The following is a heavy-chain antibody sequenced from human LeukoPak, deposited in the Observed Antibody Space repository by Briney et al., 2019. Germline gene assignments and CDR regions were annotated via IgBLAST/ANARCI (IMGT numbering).Heavy chain of an antibody. Sequence: VASVKVSCKASGYTFTGYYMHWVRQAPGQGLEWMGWINPNSGGTNYAQKFQGRVTMTRDTSISTAYMELSRLRSDDTAVYYCAEMVVTAIGNWFDPWGQGTLVTVSS. D-gene: IGHD2-21*02. J-gene: IGHJ5*02. V-gene: IGHV1-2*02. CDR1: GYTFTGYY. CDR3: AEMVVTAIGNWFDP. CDR2: INPNSGGT.